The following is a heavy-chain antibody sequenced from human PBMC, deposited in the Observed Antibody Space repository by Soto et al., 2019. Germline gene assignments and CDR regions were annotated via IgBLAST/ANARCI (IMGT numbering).Heavy chain of an antibody. CDR1: GGTFSSYA. J-gene: IGHJ6*02. CDR2: IIPIFGTA. V-gene: IGHV1-69*06. D-gene: IGHD2-2*01. Sequence: QVQLVQSGAEVKKPGSSVKVSCKASGGTFSSYAISWVRQAPGQGLEWMGGIIPIFGTANYAQKFQGRVTITADKSTSTAYMELSSLRSEDTAVYYCAIAIQPASSTRPYYYYYGMDVWGQGTTVTVSS. CDR3: AIAIQPASSTRPYYYYYGMDV.